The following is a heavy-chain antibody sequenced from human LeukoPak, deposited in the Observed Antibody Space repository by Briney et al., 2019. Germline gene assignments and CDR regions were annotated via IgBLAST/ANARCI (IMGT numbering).Heavy chain of an antibody. V-gene: IGHV4-39*01. CDR2: IYYSGST. CDR1: GGSLSSSSYY. CDR3: ASYVQTPPDAFDI. J-gene: IGHJ3*02. Sequence: SETLSLTCTVSGGSLSSSSYYWGWIRQPPGKGLEWIGSIYYSGSTYYNPSLKSRVTISVDTSKNQFSLKLSSVTAADTAVYYCASYVQTPPDAFDIWGQGTMVTVSS. D-gene: IGHD2-15*01.